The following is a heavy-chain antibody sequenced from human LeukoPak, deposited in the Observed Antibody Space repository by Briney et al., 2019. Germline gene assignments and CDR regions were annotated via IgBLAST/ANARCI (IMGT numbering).Heavy chain of an antibody. CDR1: GYTFTSYD. J-gene: IGHJ6*03. Sequence: ASVKVSCKASGYTFTSYDINWVRQATGQGLEWMGWMNPNSGNTGYAQKFQGRVTMTRNTCISTAYMELSSLRSEDTAVYYCARGLFWRNHYDILTGWPLYMDVWGKGTTVTVSS. CDR3: ARGLFWRNHYDILTGWPLYMDV. V-gene: IGHV1-8*01. D-gene: IGHD3-9*01. CDR2: MNPNSGNT.